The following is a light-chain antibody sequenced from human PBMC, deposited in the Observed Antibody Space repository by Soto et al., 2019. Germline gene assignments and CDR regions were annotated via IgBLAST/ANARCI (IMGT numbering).Light chain of an antibody. Sequence: EIVLTQSPGTLSLSPGEIATLSCRASQSVSSTYLAWYHHKPGQSPRLLIYGASSRAAGIPDRFSGSGSGTDFTLTISRVEPEDFGVYYCHHYGSSRHTFGQGTKVEIK. CDR1: QSVSSTY. V-gene: IGKV3-20*01. CDR3: HHYGSSRHT. J-gene: IGKJ2*01. CDR2: GAS.